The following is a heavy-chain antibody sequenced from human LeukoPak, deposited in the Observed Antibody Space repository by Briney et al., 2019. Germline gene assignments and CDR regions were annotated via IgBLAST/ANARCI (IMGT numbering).Heavy chain of an antibody. J-gene: IGHJ4*02. V-gene: IGHV3-11*05. Sequence: GGSLRLSYAASGFTFSDYYMRWIRQAPGKGLEWVSYISSTSSYTNYADSVKGRFTISRDNAKNSLYLQMNSLRADDTAVYYCARDSMVREKLLDYWGQGAMVTVSS. CDR3: ARDSMVREKLLDY. CDR2: ISSTSSYT. D-gene: IGHD3-10*01. CDR1: GFTFSDYY.